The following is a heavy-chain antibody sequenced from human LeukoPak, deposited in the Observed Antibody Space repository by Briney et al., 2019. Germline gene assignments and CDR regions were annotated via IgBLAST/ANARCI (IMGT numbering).Heavy chain of an antibody. CDR2: INPNSGGT. V-gene: IGHV1-2*02. CDR1: GYTFTGYY. D-gene: IGHD1-26*01. Sequence: ASVKVSCKASGYTFTGYYMHWVRQAPGQGLEWMGWINPNSGGTNYAQKFQGRVTMTRNTSISTAYMELSSLRSEDTAVYYCALRRVGAARGRFDYWGQGTLVTVSS. CDR3: ALRRVGAARGRFDY. J-gene: IGHJ4*02.